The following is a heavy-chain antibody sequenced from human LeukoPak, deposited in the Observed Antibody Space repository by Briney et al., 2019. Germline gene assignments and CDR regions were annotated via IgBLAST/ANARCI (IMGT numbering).Heavy chain of an antibody. CDR1: GFTFSSYE. D-gene: IGHD3-22*01. CDR3: AGLPRAYYYDSSGYPNDH. V-gene: IGHV3-21*05. CDR2: ISSSSSYI. Sequence: GGSLRLSCAASGFTFSSYEMNWVRQAPGKGLEWVSYISSSSSYIYYADSVKGRFTISRDNAKNSLYLQVNSLRAEDTAVYYCAGLPRAYYYDSSGYPNDHWGQGTLVTVSS. J-gene: IGHJ4*02.